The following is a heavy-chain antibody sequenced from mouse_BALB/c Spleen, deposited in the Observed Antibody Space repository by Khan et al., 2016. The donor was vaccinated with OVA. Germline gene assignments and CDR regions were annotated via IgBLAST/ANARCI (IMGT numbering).Heavy chain of an antibody. J-gene: IGHJ4*01. CDR3: ARVGSRYNYAVDY. CDR2: ISYSGST. Sequence: EVELVESGPGLVKPSQSLSLTCTVTGYSITRDYAWNWIRQFPGNKLEWMGYISYSGSTNYNPALKSPISITRATSKNQFFLQLNSVTTEDTATXNCARVGSRYNYAVDYWGQGTSVTVSS. CDR1: GYSITRDYA. D-gene: IGHD1-1*01. V-gene: IGHV3-2*02.